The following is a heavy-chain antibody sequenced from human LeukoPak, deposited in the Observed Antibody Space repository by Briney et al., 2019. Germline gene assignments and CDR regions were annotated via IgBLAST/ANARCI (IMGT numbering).Heavy chain of an antibody. V-gene: IGHV4-59*08. CDR1: GGSISSYY. CDR2: SYYSGST. Sequence: SETLSLTCTVSGGSISSYYWSWIRQPPGKGLEWIGYSYYSGSTDYNPSLKSRVTISVDTSKSQFSLKLSSVTAADTAVYYCARIAAAGKPFDPWGQGTLVTVSS. J-gene: IGHJ5*02. CDR3: ARIAAAGKPFDP. D-gene: IGHD6-13*01.